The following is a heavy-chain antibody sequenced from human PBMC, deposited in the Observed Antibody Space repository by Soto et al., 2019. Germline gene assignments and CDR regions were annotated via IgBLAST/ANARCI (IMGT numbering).Heavy chain of an antibody. CDR3: AHAYGGTSWPNDAFDV. CDR2: IYWDDDQ. CDR1: GFSLSTDGVG. D-gene: IGHD2-2*01. V-gene: IGHV2-5*02. J-gene: IGHJ3*01. Sequence: QITLKESGPTLVKPTQTLTLTCTFSGFSLSTDGVGVGWIRQPPGKALEWLALIYWDDDQRYSPSLKTRLTITKDPSKTQVVLTMTNMDPVDTATYYCAHAYGGTSWPNDAFDVWRQGTVVTVSS.